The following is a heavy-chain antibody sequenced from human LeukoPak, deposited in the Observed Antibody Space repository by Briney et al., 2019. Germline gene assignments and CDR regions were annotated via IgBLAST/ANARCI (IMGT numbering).Heavy chain of an antibody. J-gene: IGHJ4*02. V-gene: IGHV3-15*01. D-gene: IGHD3-10*01. Sequence: PGGSLRLSCTASGFNFGNAWMSWVRQAPGKGLEWVGRIKSKTDGGTTDYAAPVKGRFTISRDDSKNTLYLQMNSLKTEDTAAYYCLNFGFVSKKYYFDYWGQGALVTVSS. CDR2: IKSKTDGGTT. CDR3: LNFGFVSKKYYFDY. CDR1: GFNFGNAW.